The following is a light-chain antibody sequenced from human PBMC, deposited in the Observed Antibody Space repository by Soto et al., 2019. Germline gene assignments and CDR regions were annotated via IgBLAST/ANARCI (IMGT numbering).Light chain of an antibody. Sequence: NFMLTQPHSVSDSPGKTVIISCTRSSGSIASNYVQWYQQRPGSSHTTVIYEDNQRPSGVTDRFSGSIDSSSNSASLTISGLETEDEADYFCPSYDATNQVFGGGTTVTVL. J-gene: IGLJ3*02. CDR1: SGSIASNY. V-gene: IGLV6-57*01. CDR2: EDN. CDR3: PSYDATNQV.